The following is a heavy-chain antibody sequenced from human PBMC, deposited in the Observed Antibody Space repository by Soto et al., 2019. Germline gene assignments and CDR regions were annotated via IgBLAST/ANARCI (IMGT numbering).Heavy chain of an antibody. CDR3: ARHKSGRGVTTFDY. J-gene: IGHJ4*02. Sequence: QLQLQESGPGLVKPSETLSLTCTVSGGSISSSSYYWGWIRQPPGKGLEWIGSIYYSGSTYYNPSLKSRVTISVDTSKNQFSLKLSSVTAADTAVYYCARHKSGRGVTTFDYWGQGTLVTVSS. CDR2: IYYSGST. D-gene: IGHD4-4*01. CDR1: GGSISSSSYY. V-gene: IGHV4-39*01.